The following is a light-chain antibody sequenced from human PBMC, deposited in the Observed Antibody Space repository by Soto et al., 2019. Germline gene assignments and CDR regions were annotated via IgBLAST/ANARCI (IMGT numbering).Light chain of an antibody. CDR3: QSFDSSLIGYV. CDR1: SSKIGAGYD. V-gene: IGLV1-40*01. J-gene: IGLJ1*01. Sequence: QSVLTQPPSVSGAPGQRVTISCTGSSSKIGAGYDVHWYQQLPGTAPKLLIYGNSNRPSGVPDRFSGSKSDTSASLAITGLQAEDEADYYCQSFDSSLIGYVFGTGTKVTVL. CDR2: GNS.